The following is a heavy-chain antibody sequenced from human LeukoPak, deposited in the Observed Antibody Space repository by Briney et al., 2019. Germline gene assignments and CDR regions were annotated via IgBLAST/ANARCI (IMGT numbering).Heavy chain of an antibody. Sequence: GGSLRLSCAASGFTFYRFALSWVRQAPGKGLEWVSGISISGGVTYYADSVKGRFTISRDNSKSTVYLQMTSLRAEDTAVYYCAKGCIYGDFGAFWGQGTLVAVSP. V-gene: IGHV3-23*01. CDR3: AKGCIYGDFGAF. J-gene: IGHJ4*02. D-gene: IGHD4-17*01. CDR1: GFTFYRFA. CDR2: ISISGGVT.